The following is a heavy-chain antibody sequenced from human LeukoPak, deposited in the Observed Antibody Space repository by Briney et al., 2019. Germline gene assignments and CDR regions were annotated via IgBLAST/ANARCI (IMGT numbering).Heavy chain of an antibody. CDR1: GYTLTELS. D-gene: IGHD3-10*01. V-gene: IGHV1-24*01. CDR3: ATLGFLPQDNYYYYGMDV. J-gene: IGHJ6*02. CDR2: FDPEDGET. Sequence: ASVKVSCKVSGYTLTELSIHWVRQAPGKGLEWMGGFDPEDGETIYAQKFQGRVTMTEDTSTDTAYMELSSLRSEDTAVHYCATLGFLPQDNYYYYGMDVWGQGTTVTVSS.